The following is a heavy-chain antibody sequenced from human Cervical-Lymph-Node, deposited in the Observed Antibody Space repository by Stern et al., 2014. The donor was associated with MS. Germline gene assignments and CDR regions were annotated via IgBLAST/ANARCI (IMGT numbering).Heavy chain of an antibody. CDR2: IKQDGSER. CDR3: ARDCGSGSCYQTQYYYGVDV. CDR1: GFSLSSYW. Sequence: EVQLVESGGGLVQPGGSLRLSCAGSGFSLSSYWMSWARQAPGTGPELVATIKQDGSERYYVDSVKGRFTISRDNSKNSVFLQMNSLRVDDTSVYYCARDCGSGSCYQTQYYYGVDVWGQGTTVIVSS. D-gene: IGHD2-15*01. J-gene: IGHJ6*02. V-gene: IGHV3-7*01.